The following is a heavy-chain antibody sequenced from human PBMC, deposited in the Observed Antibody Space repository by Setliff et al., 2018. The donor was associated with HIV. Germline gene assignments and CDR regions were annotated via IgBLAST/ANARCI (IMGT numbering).Heavy chain of an antibody. V-gene: IGHV4-39*01. Sequence: SETLSLTCTVSGGSISSTTYWWGWIRQPPGKCLEWIGTIYYNGNTFYDPSLKSRVTISIDMSKNQFSLKLTSVSAADTAVYYCAKRPGYGYPFHIWGKGTMVTVSS. D-gene: IGHD5-18*01. CDR2: IYYNGNT. CDR1: GGSISSTTYW. CDR3: AKRPGYGYPFHI. J-gene: IGHJ3*02.